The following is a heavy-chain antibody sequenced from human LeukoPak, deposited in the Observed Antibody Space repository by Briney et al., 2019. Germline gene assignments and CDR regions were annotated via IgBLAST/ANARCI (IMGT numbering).Heavy chain of an antibody. V-gene: IGHV3-13*01. Sequence: GGSLRLSCAASGFTLSSYDMHWVRHATEKGLECGSAIGTAGDTYYPGSVKGRFTISRENAKNSLYLQMNSLRAGDTAVYYCARAYPRYCSGGSCYSSANAFDIWGQGTMVTVSS. CDR3: ARAYPRYCSGGSCYSSANAFDI. J-gene: IGHJ3*02. D-gene: IGHD2-15*01. CDR1: GFTLSSYD. CDR2: IGTAGDT.